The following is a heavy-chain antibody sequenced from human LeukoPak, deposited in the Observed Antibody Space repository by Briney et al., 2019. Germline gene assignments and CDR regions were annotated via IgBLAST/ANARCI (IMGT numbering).Heavy chain of an antibody. Sequence: GGSLRLSCAASGFTFSSYSMNWVRQAPGKGLEWVSSISGNSNIYYADSVKGRFTISRDNAKNSLYLQMSSLRVADTAVYYCASFETVAAYPFDYWGQGTLVTVSS. CDR2: ISGNSNI. J-gene: IGHJ4*02. CDR3: ASFETVAAYPFDY. D-gene: IGHD6-19*01. V-gene: IGHV3-21*01. CDR1: GFTFSSYS.